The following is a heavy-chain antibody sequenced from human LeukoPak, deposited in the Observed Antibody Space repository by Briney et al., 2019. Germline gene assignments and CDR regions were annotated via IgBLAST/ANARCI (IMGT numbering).Heavy chain of an antibody. CDR3: ARESGYDTGIDY. D-gene: IGHD5-12*01. Sequence: GGSLRLSCAASGFTFSSYGMHWVRQAPGKGLEWVAFVRYDGSNKYYADSVKGRFTISRDNSKNSLYLQMNSLRAEDTAVYYCARESGYDTGIDYWGQGTLVTVSS. V-gene: IGHV3-30*02. CDR1: GFTFSSYG. J-gene: IGHJ4*02. CDR2: VRYDGSNK.